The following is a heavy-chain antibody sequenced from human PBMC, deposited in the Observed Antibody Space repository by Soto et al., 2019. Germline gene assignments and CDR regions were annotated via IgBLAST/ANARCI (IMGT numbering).Heavy chain of an antibody. D-gene: IGHD6-6*01. J-gene: IGHJ6*02. CDR3: ARVIAARPDYGMDV. CDR1: GYTFTEHG. Sequence: ASVKGSCTTSGYTFTEHGLSWVRQAPGQGLEWLGWVSPYNGNTKYAQKFQGRVTMTTDTSTRTPYMELRSLRPDDTAVYYCARVIAARPDYGMDVWGQGTTVTVSS. CDR2: VSPYNGNT. V-gene: IGHV1-18*01.